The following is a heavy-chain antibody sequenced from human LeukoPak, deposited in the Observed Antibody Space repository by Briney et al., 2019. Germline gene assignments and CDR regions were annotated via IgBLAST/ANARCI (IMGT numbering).Heavy chain of an antibody. D-gene: IGHD6-6*01. CDR1: GGSFSGYY. Sequence: SETLSLTCAVYGGSFSGYYWSWIRQPPGKGLEWIGEINHSGSTNYNPSLKSRVTISVDTSKNQFSLKLSSVTAADTAVYYCAKGGPYSSSFGYWGQGTLVTVSS. CDR3: AKGGPYSSSFGY. V-gene: IGHV4-34*01. J-gene: IGHJ4*02. CDR2: INHSGST.